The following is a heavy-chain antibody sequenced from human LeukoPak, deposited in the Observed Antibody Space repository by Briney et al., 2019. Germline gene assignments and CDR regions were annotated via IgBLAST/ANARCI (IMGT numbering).Heavy chain of an antibody. V-gene: IGHV3-23*01. CDR2: ISGSGGST. Sequence: GGSLRLSCAASGFTFSSYAMSWVRQAPGKGLEWVSAISGSGGSTYYADSVKGRFTISRDNSKNTLYLQMNSLRAEDTAVYYCAKTSDFWSGYYPIDYWGQGTLVTVSS. CDR3: AKTSDFWSGYYPIDY. J-gene: IGHJ4*02. D-gene: IGHD3-3*01. CDR1: GFTFSSYA.